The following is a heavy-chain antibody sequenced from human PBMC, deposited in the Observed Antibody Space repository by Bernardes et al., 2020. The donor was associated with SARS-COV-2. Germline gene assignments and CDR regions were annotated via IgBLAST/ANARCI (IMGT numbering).Heavy chain of an antibody. D-gene: IGHD6-19*01. V-gene: IGHV3-21*06. Sequence: GGSLRLSCAASGFTFSTYSMNWVRQAPGKGLEWVSSISRNNNYIYYADSMKGRLTISRDDAKNTLYLQLNSLRAEDTAVYYCTRDHISGWGIGASWGQGTLVTVS. J-gene: IGHJ5*02. CDR3: TRDHISGWGIGAS. CDR1: GFTFSTYS. CDR2: ISRNNNYI.